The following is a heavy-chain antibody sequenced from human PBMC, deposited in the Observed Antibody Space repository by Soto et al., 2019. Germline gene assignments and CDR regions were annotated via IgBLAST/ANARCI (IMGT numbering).Heavy chain of an antibody. V-gene: IGHV3-23*01. CDR2: SSATGAGT. D-gene: IGHD1-7*01. CDR1: GFTFSSYG. J-gene: IGHJ4*02. Sequence: EVQLLESGGGLVQPGGSLRLSCAASGFTFSSYGMTWVRQARGKGLEWVSFSSATGAGTYYADSVKGRFTISRDNSKNTLYLQMTGLRADDTAVYYCAKDRRAGGNYGFYSDFWGQGALVIVSS. CDR3: AKDRRAGGNYGFYSDF.